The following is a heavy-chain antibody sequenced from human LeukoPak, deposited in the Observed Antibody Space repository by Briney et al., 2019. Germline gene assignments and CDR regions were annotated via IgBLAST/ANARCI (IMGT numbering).Heavy chain of an antibody. J-gene: IGHJ4*02. Sequence: GGSLGLSCAVSGFTFSTYWMNWYRQAPGKGLEWVGNINQDASEINYVDSVRGRFTISRDNAKNSLHLQMNSLRAEDTAVYYRATDRENSDWQKRFDSWGQGTLVTVSS. V-gene: IGHV3-7*01. CDR2: INQDASEI. CDR1: GFTFSTYW. D-gene: IGHD2-21*02. CDR3: ATDRENSDWQKRFDS.